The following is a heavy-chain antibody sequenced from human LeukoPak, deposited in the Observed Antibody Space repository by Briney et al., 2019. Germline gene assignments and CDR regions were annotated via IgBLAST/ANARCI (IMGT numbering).Heavy chain of an antibody. V-gene: IGHV3-53*01. CDR1: GFTVSSNY. CDR3: ARVDGYYYYYMDV. J-gene: IGHJ6*03. D-gene: IGHD5-24*01. CDR2: IYSGGST. Sequence: GGSLRLSCAASGFTVSSNYMSWVRQAPGKGLEWVSVIYSGGSTYYANSAKGRFTISRDNSKTTMYLQMNRLRAEDTAVYYCARVDGYYYYYMDVWGKGTTVTVSS.